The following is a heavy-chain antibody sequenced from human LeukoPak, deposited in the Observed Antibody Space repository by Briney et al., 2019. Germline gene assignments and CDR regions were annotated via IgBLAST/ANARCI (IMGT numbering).Heavy chain of an antibody. J-gene: IGHJ4*02. D-gene: IGHD3-10*01. V-gene: IGHV3-30*03. CDR3: AREYGSGSYDY. CDR2: ISYDGTSK. CDR1: AFTFSSYG. Sequence: RSLRLSCAASAFTFSSYGMHWVRQAPGKGLEWVAVISYDGTSKYYADSVKGRLTISRDNVKQTLYLQMNSLRAEDTAVYYCAREYGSGSYDYWGQGTLVTVSS.